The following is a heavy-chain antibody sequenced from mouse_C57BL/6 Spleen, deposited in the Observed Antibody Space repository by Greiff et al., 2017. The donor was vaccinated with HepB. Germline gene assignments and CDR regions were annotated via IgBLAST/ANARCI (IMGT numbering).Heavy chain of an antibody. CDR1: GYTFTSYG. CDR3: ARRADGYYVGYFDV. V-gene: IGHV1-81*01. D-gene: IGHD2-3*01. CDR2: IYPRSGNT. Sequence: QVQLQQSGAELARPGASVKLSCKASGYTFTSYGISWVKQRTGQGLEWIGEIYPRSGNTYYNEKFKGKATLTADKSSSTAYMELRSLTSEDSAVYFCARRADGYYVGYFDVWGTGTTVTVSS. J-gene: IGHJ1*03.